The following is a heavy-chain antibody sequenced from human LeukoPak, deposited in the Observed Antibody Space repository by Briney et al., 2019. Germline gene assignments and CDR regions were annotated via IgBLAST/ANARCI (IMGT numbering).Heavy chain of an antibody. CDR3: AKGGYDYVEVGYFDS. CDR1: GITLSNYG. CDR2: ISDSGGST. V-gene: IGHV3-23*01. D-gene: IGHD5-12*01. J-gene: IGHJ4*02. Sequence: GGSLRLSCAVSGITLSNYGMSWVRQAPGKGLEWVAGISDSGGSTNYADSVKGRFTISRDHSKNTLYLQMNSLRAEDTALYYCAKGGYDYVEVGYFDSWGQGTLVTVSS.